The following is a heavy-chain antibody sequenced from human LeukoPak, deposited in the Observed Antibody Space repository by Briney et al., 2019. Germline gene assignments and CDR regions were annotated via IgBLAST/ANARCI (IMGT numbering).Heavy chain of an antibody. CDR1: GFTFSSYG. CDR2: ISSTSSYI. J-gene: IGHJ6*03. Sequence: GGSLRLSCAASGFTFSSYGINWVRQAPGKGLEWVSSISSTSSYIYYADSVKGRFTISRDNAKNSLYLQMNSLRAEDTAVYYCASRSGGATRPYYYMDVWGKGTTVTVSS. D-gene: IGHD1-26*01. V-gene: IGHV3-21*01. CDR3: ASRSGGATRPYYYMDV.